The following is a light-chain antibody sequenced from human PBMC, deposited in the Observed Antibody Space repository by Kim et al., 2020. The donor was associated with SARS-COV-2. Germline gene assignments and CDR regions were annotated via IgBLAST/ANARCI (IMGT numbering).Light chain of an antibody. CDR3: CSTSNTLDYV. V-gene: IGLV2-14*03. J-gene: IGLJ1*01. CDR2: DVR. Sequence: QSITISCSGTSGDIGNSNSVSWYQQHSGEAPRLIIYDVRDRPSGVSARFSGSKSANMASLTISGRRSEDEADYYCCSTSNTLDYVFGSGTKVTVL. CDR1: SGDIGNSNS.